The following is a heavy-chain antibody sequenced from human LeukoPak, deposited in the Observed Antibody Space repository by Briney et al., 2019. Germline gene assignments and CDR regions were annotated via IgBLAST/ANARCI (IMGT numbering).Heavy chain of an antibody. CDR3: ARGGPYWYFDL. CDR1: GGSISSGGYS. V-gene: IGHV4-30-2*01. J-gene: IGHJ2*01. Sequence: SETLSLTCAVSGGSISSGGYSWRWIRQPPGKGLEWIGYIYHGGSTYYNPSLKSRVTISVDRSKNQFSLKLSSVTAADTAVYYCARGGPYWYFDLWGRGTLVTVSS. CDR2: IYHGGST.